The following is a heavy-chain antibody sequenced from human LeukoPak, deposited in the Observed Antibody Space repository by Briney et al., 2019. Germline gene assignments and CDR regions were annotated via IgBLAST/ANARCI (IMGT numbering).Heavy chain of an antibody. Sequence: GGSLRLSCAASGFTFSSYSINWVRQAPGKGLEWVSSISSGSTYIYYADSVKGRFTISRDNAKNSLYLQMNSLRAEDTAVYYCARGAGATRKIDYWGQGTLVTVSS. J-gene: IGHJ4*02. D-gene: IGHD1-26*01. CDR2: ISSGSTYI. V-gene: IGHV3-21*01. CDR1: GFTFSSYS. CDR3: ARGAGATRKIDY.